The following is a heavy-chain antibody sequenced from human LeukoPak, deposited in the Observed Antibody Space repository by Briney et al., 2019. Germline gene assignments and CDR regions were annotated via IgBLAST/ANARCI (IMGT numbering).Heavy chain of an antibody. J-gene: IGHJ4*02. V-gene: IGHV3-23*01. CDR2: ISASGDTT. Sequence: QPGGSLRLSCAASGFTFSDYYMSWIRQAPGKGLEWVSAISASGDTTYYADSVKGRFTISRDNSKNTLYLQMNSLRAEDTAVYYCAKDGPYNYHSGGYYWDYFDYWGQGTLVTVSS. CDR1: GFTFSDYY. CDR3: AKDGPYNYHSGGYYWDYFDY. D-gene: IGHD3-22*01.